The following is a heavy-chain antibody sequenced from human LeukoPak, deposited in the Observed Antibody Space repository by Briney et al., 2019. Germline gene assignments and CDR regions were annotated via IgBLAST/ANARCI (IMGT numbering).Heavy chain of an antibody. V-gene: IGHV3-66*01. CDR3: ATGERMVRGDGVDY. CDR1: GFTVKNNY. Sequence: GGSLRLSCAASGFTVKNNYMSWVRQAPGKGLEWVSVIYSGGSTYYADSVKGRFTISRDNSKNTLYLQMNSLRAEDTAVYFCATGERMVRGDGVDYWGQGTLVTVSS. J-gene: IGHJ4*02. D-gene: IGHD3-10*01. CDR2: IYSGGST.